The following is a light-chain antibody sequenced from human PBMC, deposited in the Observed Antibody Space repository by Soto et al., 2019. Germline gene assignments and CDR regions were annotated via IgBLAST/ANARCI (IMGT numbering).Light chain of an antibody. CDR2: KAS. CDR3: QQHNGYSWT. Sequence: DIQMTQSPSTLSASVGDRVTITCRASQSISKGLAWYPQKPGKVPKLLIYKASSLESGVPSRFSGSGSGTEFPLTISSLQPDDFATYYCQQHNGYSWTFGQGTKVEIK. J-gene: IGKJ1*01. CDR1: QSISKG. V-gene: IGKV1-5*03.